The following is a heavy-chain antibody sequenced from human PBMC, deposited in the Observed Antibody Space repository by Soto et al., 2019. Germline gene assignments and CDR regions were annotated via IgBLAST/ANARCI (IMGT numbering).Heavy chain of an antibody. CDR2: LDPEDGET. CDR3: ATEPRGTTYPYYYGMDV. D-gene: IGHD4-17*01. CDR1: GYTLTGLS. J-gene: IGHJ6*02. V-gene: IGHV1-24*01. Sequence: SVKVSCKVSGYTLTGLSMHWGRQAPVKGLEWMGGLDPEDGETIYSQKFQGRVTMTEDTSTDTAYMELSSLRSEDTAVYYCATEPRGTTYPYYYGMDVWGQGTTVTAP.